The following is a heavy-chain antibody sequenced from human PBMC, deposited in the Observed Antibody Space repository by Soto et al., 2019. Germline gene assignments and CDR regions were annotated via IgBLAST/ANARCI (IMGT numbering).Heavy chain of an antibody. CDR1: GESITSLGYY. CDR3: TRGDY. V-gene: IGHV4-31*03. J-gene: IGHJ4*02. CDR2: VSSTGST. Sequence: QVHLQESGPGVVKPSQTLSLACSVSGESITSLGYYWTWVRQPPGQGLEWIGFVSSTGSTFYNSALRSRVTISRPTSQNQFFLDVKSVTVAPTAMYFCTRGDYWGQGVLVTVSS.